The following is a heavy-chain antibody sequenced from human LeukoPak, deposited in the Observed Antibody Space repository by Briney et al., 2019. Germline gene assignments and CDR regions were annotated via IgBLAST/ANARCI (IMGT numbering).Heavy chain of an antibody. CDR1: GFTFSSYG. CDR2: ISYDESNK. J-gene: IGHJ3*02. CDR3: AKEAVNYYDSSGYFDDAFDI. D-gene: IGHD3-22*01. V-gene: IGHV3-30*18. Sequence: GGSLRLSCAASGFTFSSYGMHWVRQAPGKGLEWVAVISYDESNKYYADSVKGRFTISRDNSKNTLYLQMNSLRAEDTAVYYCAKEAVNYYDSSGYFDDAFDIWGQGTMVTVSS.